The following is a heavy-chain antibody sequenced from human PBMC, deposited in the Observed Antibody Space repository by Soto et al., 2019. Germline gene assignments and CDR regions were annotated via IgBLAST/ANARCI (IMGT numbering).Heavy chain of an antibody. V-gene: IGHV3-23*01. Sequence: EVQVLDSGGGLVQPGGSQRLSCEASGFTFSNYAMSWVRQAPGKGLEWDSTISATGSTLYADSVKGRFTISRDNSKNTVYLQMNFLRAEDTAVYYCSKVSNKWAVAQRGYLEYWGQGTMDTVSS. CDR2: ISATGST. J-gene: IGHJ4*02. CDR3: SKVSNKWAVAQRGYLEY. CDR1: GFTFSNYA. D-gene: IGHD6-19*01.